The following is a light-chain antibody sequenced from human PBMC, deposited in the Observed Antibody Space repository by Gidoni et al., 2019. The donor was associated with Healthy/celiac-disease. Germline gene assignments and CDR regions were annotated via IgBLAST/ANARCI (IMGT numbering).Light chain of an antibody. CDR2: QDS. V-gene: IGLV3-1*01. CDR1: KLGDKY. CDR3: QAWDSSTVV. J-gene: IGLJ2*01. Sequence: SYELTQPPSVSVSPGQTARITCSGDKLGDKYACWYQHKPGQSPVLVIYQDSKRPSGIPVRFSGSNSGNTATLTISGTQAMDEADYYCQAWDSSTVVFGGGTKLTVL.